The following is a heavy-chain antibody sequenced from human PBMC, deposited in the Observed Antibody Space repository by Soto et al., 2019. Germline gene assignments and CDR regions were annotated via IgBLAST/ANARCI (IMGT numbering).Heavy chain of an antibody. CDR3: ARIPDANYDILTGYYT. CDR1: GFTFSSYS. V-gene: IGHV3-48*01. CDR2: ISSSSSTI. D-gene: IGHD3-9*01. Sequence: GGSLRLSCAASGFTFSSYSMNWVRQAPGKGLEWISYISSSSSTIFYADSVKGRFTISRDNAKNSLYLQMNSLRAEDTAVYYCARIPDANYDILTGYYTWGQGTLVTVSS. J-gene: IGHJ5*02.